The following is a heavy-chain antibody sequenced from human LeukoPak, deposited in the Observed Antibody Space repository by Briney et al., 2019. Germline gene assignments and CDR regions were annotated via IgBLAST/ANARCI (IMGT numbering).Heavy chain of an antibody. Sequence: PSETLSLTCTVSGGSISSYYWSWIRQPAGKGLEWIGRIYTSGNTNYNPSLKSRVTISVDKSKNQFSLKLSSVTAADTAVHYCARALVGANYYYYYMDVWGKGTTVTVSS. J-gene: IGHJ6*03. D-gene: IGHD1-26*01. CDR3: ARALVGANYYYYYMDV. CDR2: IYTSGNT. V-gene: IGHV4-4*07. CDR1: GGSISSYY.